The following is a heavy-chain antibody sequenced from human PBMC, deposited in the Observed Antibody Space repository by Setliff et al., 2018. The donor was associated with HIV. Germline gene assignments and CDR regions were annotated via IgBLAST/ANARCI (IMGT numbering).Heavy chain of an antibody. CDR1: GFTFSTAW. Sequence: GSLRLSCAASGFTFSTAWMTWVRQAPGKGLEWVGRIKDKANGAAIDYGAPVKGRFTISRDDSKDTLFLEMRNLKAEDTGVYYCAADFLFLWFGFWGQGTKVTVS. CDR3: AADFLFLWFGF. J-gene: IGHJ3*01. V-gene: IGHV3-15*01. CDR2: IKDKANGAAI. D-gene: IGHD2-21*01.